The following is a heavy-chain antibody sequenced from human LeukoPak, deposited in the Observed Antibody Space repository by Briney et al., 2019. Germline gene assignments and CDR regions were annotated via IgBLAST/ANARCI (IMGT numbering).Heavy chain of an antibody. CDR1: GDSVSTSSVA. V-gene: IGHV6-1*01. CDR3: ARGRASAFDV. J-gene: IGHJ3*01. D-gene: IGHD6-25*01. Sequence: SQTLSLSCAISGDSVSTSSVAWNWVRQSPSRGLGWLGRTYYTSKWNTDYAVSVKSRIVVNPDTSKNQFSLQLNSVTSEDTAVYYCARGRASAFDVWGQGTMVTVSS. CDR2: TYYTSKWNT.